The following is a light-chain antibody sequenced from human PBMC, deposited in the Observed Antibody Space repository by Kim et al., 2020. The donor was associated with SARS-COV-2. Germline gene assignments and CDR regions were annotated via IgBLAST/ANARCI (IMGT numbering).Light chain of an antibody. J-gene: IGKJ1*01. V-gene: IGKV3-15*01. Sequence: IVMTQSPATLPVSPGERATLSCRASQSVSSNLAWYQQKPGQAPRLLIYGASTRATGIPARFSGSGSGTEFTLTTSSLQSADFAVYYCHQYNNWPPMTFGQGTKVDIK. CDR2: GAS. CDR3: HQYNNWPPMT. CDR1: QSVSSN.